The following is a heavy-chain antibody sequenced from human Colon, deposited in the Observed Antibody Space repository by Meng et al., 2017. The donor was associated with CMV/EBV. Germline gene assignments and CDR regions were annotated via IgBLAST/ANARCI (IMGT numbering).Heavy chain of an antibody. V-gene: IGHV3-23*03. Sequence: GGSLRLSCSASGFTFSAFSMNWVRQTPSKGLEWVSIIYQDGRQFYADSVKGRFTISRDNSRDTVYLQMTDLRAEDTAMYYCAKDRAYCGSFSCSPNYFDGWGQGNLVTVSS. D-gene: IGHD2-21*01. CDR3: AKDRAYCGSFSCSPNYFDG. CDR1: GFTFSAFS. J-gene: IGHJ4*02. CDR2: IYQDGRQ.